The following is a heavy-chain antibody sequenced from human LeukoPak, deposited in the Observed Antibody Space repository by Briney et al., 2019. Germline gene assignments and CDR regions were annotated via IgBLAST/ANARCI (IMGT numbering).Heavy chain of an antibody. Sequence: PGGSLRLSCAASGFIFSTYAMTWVRQAPGKGLEWVSGISGSGGRTHYADSVKGRFTISRDNSKNTLYLQMNSLRAEDTAVYYCAKDESIAAADYWGQGTLVTVSS. J-gene: IGHJ4*02. CDR3: AKDESIAAADY. CDR1: GFIFSTYA. CDR2: ISGSGGRT. V-gene: IGHV3-23*01. D-gene: IGHD6-13*01.